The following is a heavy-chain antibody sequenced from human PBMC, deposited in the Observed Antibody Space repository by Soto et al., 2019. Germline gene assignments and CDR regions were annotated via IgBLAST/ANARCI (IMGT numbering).Heavy chain of an antibody. J-gene: IGHJ4*02. CDR2: ISSSSSYI. Sequence: GESLKISCAASGFTFSSYSMNWVRQAPGKGLEWVSSISSSSSYIYYADSVKGRFTISRDNAKNSLYLQMNSLRAEDTAVYYCASSQGMTTVTPHPDYWGQGTLVTVSS. D-gene: IGHD4-4*01. V-gene: IGHV3-21*01. CDR1: GFTFSSYS. CDR3: ASSQGMTTVTPHPDY.